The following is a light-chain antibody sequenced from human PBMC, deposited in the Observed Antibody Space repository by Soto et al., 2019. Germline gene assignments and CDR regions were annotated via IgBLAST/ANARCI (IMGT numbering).Light chain of an antibody. CDR3: GSYTSTDTPFV. J-gene: IGLJ1*01. CDR1: STDVGGYNY. Sequence: QSALAQPSSVSGSPGQSITISCTGTSTDVGGYNYVSWYQHHPGKGPKLIIYEVNNRPSGVSDRFSGSKSGNKASLTISNLEAEDESDYYCGSYTSTDTPFVFGTGTKVTAL. CDR2: EVN. V-gene: IGLV2-14*01.